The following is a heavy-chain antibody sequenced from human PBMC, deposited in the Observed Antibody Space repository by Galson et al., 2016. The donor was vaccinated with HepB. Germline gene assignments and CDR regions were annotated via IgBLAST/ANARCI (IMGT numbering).Heavy chain of an antibody. Sequence: SLRLSCAASGFIFSSYSMNWVRQAPGKGLEWLSYISSSSNTIKYADSVKSRFTISRDNARISLSLQMNSLSAEDTAVYYCARGGISGFPYYYYYGMDVWGQGTTVTVSS. D-gene: IGHD1-20*01. J-gene: IGHJ6*02. CDR1: GFIFSSYS. CDR3: ARGGISGFPYYYYYGMDV. V-gene: IGHV3-48*04. CDR2: ISSSSNTI.